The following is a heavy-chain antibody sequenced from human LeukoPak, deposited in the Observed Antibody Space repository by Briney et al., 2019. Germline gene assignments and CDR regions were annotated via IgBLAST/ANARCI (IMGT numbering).Heavy chain of an antibody. CDR2: INHSGST. Sequence: SETLSLTCAVYGGSFSGYYWSWIRQPPGKGLEWIGEINHSGSTNYNPSLKSRVTISVDTSKHQFSLKLSSVTAADTAVYYCARLTLYSSSWYWPIPVGWFDPWGQGTLVTVSS. D-gene: IGHD6-13*01. CDR3: ARLTLYSSSWYWPIPVGWFDP. V-gene: IGHV4-34*01. J-gene: IGHJ5*02. CDR1: GGSFSGYY.